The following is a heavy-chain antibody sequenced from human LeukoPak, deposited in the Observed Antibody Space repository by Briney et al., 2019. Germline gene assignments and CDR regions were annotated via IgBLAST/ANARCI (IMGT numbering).Heavy chain of an antibody. CDR3: ARGLAYYYGSGSYGFDY. CDR1: GFTFSSYE. CDR2: ISSSGSTI. D-gene: IGHD3-10*01. J-gene: IGHJ4*02. V-gene: IGHV3-48*03. Sequence: GGSLRLSCAASGFTFSSYEMNWARQAPGKGLEWVSYISSSGSTIYYADSVKGRFTISRDNAKNSLYLQMNGLRAEDTAVYYCARGLAYYYGSGSYGFDYWGQGTLVTVSS.